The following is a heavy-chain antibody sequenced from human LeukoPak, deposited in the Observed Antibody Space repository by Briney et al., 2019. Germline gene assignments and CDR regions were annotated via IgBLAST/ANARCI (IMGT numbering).Heavy chain of an antibody. V-gene: IGHV4-61*02. CDR2: IYTSGST. CDR3: ARVGYCSSTICLGTYFDY. D-gene: IGHD2-2*03. Sequence: PSQTLSLTCTVSGGSISSGSYYWSWIQQPAGKGLEWIGRIYTSGSTNYNPSLKSRVTISVDTSKNQFSLKLSSVTAADTAVYYCARVGYCSSTICLGTYFDYWGQGTLVTVSS. CDR1: GGSISSGSYY. J-gene: IGHJ4*02.